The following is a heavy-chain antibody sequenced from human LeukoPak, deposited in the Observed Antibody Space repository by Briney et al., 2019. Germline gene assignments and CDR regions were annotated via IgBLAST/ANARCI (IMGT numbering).Heavy chain of an antibody. J-gene: IGHJ4*02. Sequence: SSETLSLTCAVYGGSFSGYYWSWIRQPPGKGLEWIGEINHSGSTNYNPSLKSRVTISVDTSKNQFSLKLSSVTAADTAVYYCTRPYYGDYMNGDYWGQGTLVTVSS. CDR3: TRPYYGDYMNGDY. CDR2: INHSGST. D-gene: IGHD4-17*01. V-gene: IGHV4-34*01. CDR1: GGSFSGYY.